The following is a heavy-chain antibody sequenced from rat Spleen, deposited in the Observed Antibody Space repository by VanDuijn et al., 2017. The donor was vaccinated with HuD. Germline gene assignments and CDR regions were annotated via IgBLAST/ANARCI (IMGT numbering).Heavy chain of an antibody. Sequence: VQLVESGGGLVQPGRSLKLSCAASGFTFSNYGMAWVRQTPTKGLEWMGVIWTGGSTDYNSGLKSRLSISRDTSKSQVFLKMNSLQTEDIATYYCARGPMHPKGNYFYYWGQGLMVTVSS. D-gene: IGHD1-7*01. CDR1: GFTFSNYG. CDR3: ARGPMHPKGNYFYY. V-gene: IGHV2-30*01. CDR2: IWTGGST. J-gene: IGHJ2*01.